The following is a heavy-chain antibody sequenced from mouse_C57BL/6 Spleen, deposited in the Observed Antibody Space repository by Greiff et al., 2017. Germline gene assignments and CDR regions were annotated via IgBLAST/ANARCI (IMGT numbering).Heavy chain of an antibody. Sequence: VQLQQSGAELVRPGSSVKLSCKASGYTFTSYWMDWVKQRPGQGLEWIGNIYPSASETHYNQKFKDKATLTVDKSSSTAYMQLSSLTSEDSAVYYCARAAQAWFAYWGQGTLVTVSA. CDR1: GYTFTSYW. CDR2: IYPSASET. CDR3: ARAAQAWFAY. J-gene: IGHJ3*01. V-gene: IGHV1-61*01. D-gene: IGHD3-2*02.